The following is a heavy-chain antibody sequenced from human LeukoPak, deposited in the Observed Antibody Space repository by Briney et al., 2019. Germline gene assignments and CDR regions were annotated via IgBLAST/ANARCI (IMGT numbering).Heavy chain of an antibody. J-gene: IGHJ4*02. CDR2: INPTGGST. Sequence: ASVKVSCKASGYTFTTYYIHWVRQAPGQGLEWMGIINPTGGSTTCAQKFQGRVTMTRDTSTSTVFMKVNSLRSEDTAVYYCALYSSTWYWGQGTLVTVSS. CDR1: GYTFTTYY. CDR3: ALYSSTWY. D-gene: IGHD6-13*01. V-gene: IGHV1-46*01.